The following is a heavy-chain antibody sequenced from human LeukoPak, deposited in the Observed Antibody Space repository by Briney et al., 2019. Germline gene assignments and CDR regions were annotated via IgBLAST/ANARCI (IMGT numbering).Heavy chain of an antibody. CDR1: GFTVSSNY. CDR2: IYSGGST. J-gene: IGHJ6*03. D-gene: IGHD4-17*01. Sequence: GGSLRLSCAASGFTVSSNYMSWVRQAPGKGLECVSVIYSGGSTYYADSVKGRFTISRDNSKNTLYLQMNSLRAEDTAVYYCARDSGDYGSYYYYYYMDVWGKGTTVTVSS. V-gene: IGHV3-53*01. CDR3: ARDSGDYGSYYYYYYMDV.